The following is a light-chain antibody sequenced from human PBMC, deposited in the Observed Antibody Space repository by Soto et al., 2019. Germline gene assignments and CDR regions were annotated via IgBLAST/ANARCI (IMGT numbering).Light chain of an antibody. J-gene: IGLJ1*01. CDR3: SSYTSRATVV. V-gene: IGLV2-14*01. CDR2: GVT. CDR1: SSDVGGYDS. Sequence: QSALTQPASVSGSPGQSITISCTGPSSDVGGYDSVSWYQKQPDTAPKLIIYGVTNRPSGVSSRFSGSKSGNTASLTISGLRTDDEADYFCSSYTSRATVVFGTGTKLTVL.